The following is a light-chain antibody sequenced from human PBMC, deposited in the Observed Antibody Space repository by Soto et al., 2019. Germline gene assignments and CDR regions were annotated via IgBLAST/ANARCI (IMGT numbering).Light chain of an antibody. V-gene: IGLV2-14*01. CDR2: EVS. J-gene: IGLJ1*01. CDR3: SSYTSSSTLDV. Sequence: QSVLTQPASVSGSPGQSITISCTGTSSDVGGYNYVSWYQQHPGKAPKLMIYEVSNRPSGVSNRFSGSKSGNTASLTISGLQAEDEADSYCSSYTSSSTLDVFGTGTKLTVL. CDR1: SSDVGGYNY.